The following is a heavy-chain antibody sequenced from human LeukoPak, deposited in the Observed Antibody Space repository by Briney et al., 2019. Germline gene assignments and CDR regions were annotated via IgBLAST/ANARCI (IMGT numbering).Heavy chain of an antibody. Sequence: GGSLRLSCAASGFTVSSNYMSWVRQAPGKGLEWVSVIYIGGSTYYADSVKGRFTISRDISKNTLYLQMNSLRAEDTAMYYCARLGFVVPAVIFDYWGQGALVTVSS. V-gene: IGHV3-53*01. J-gene: IGHJ4*02. CDR1: GFTVSSNY. CDR2: IYIGGST. CDR3: ARLGFVVPAVIFDY. D-gene: IGHD2-2*02.